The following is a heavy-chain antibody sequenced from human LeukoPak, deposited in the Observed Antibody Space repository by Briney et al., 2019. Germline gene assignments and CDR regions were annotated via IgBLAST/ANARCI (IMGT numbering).Heavy chain of an antibody. J-gene: IGHJ4*02. Sequence: ASVKVSYKASGYTFTGYGISWVRQAPGQGLEWMGWISAYNGNTNYAQKLQGRVTMTTDTSTSTAYMELRSLRSDDTAVYYCARAALASGLFDYWGQGTLVTVSS. V-gene: IGHV1-18*01. D-gene: IGHD3-3*02. CDR1: GYTFTGYG. CDR3: ARAALASGLFDY. CDR2: ISAYNGNT.